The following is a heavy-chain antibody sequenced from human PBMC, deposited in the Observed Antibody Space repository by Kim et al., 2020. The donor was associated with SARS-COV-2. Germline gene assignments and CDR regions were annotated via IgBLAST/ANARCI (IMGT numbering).Heavy chain of an antibody. D-gene: IGHD3-10*01. Sequence: YDPSLRRRHTISVDTSKNQFSLSLSSLTAADTAVYFCATPARGLGFDTWGQGTLVTVSS. J-gene: IGHJ5*02. V-gene: IGHV4-39*01. CDR3: ATPARGLGFDT.